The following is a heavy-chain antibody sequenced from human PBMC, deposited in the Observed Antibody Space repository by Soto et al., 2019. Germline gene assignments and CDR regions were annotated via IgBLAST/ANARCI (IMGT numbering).Heavy chain of an antibody. J-gene: IGHJ4*02. CDR2: ISYDGSNK. D-gene: IGHD5-12*01. Sequence: PGGSLRLSCAASGFTFSDYGMHWARQAPGKGLEWVAVISYDGSNKYYADSVKGRFTISRDNSKNSLYLQMNSLRADDTAVYYCAKNHQRAPSRDGYNLIDYWGQGTLVTVSS. CDR1: GFTFSDYG. CDR3: AKNHQRAPSRDGYNLIDY. V-gene: IGHV3-30*18.